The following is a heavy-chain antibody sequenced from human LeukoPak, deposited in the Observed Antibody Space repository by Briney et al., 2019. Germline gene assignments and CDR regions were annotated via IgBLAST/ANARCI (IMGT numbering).Heavy chain of an antibody. J-gene: IGHJ4*02. CDR3: ARARFDDGYGGNYFDY. CDR1: GFTFSSYW. D-gene: IGHD4-23*01. CDR2: IKQDGSEK. V-gene: IGHV3-7*01. Sequence: GGSLRLSCAASGFTFSSYWMSWVRQAPGKGLEWVANIKQDGSEKYYVDSVKGRFTISRDNAKNSLYLQMNSLRAEDTAVYYCARARFDDGYGGNYFDYWGRGTLVTVSS.